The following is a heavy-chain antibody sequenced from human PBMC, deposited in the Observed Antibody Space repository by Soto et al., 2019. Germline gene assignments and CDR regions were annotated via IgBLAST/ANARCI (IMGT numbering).Heavy chain of an antibody. Sequence: GGSLRLSCAASGFTVSSNYMSWVRQAPGKGLEWVSVIYSGGSTYYADSVKGRFTISRDNSKNTLYLQMNSLRAEDTAVYYCARAKDGSSWTYYFDYWGQGTLVTVSS. CDR2: IYSGGST. D-gene: IGHD6-13*01. CDR3: ARAKDGSSWTYYFDY. J-gene: IGHJ4*02. CDR1: GFTVSSNY. V-gene: IGHV3-66*01.